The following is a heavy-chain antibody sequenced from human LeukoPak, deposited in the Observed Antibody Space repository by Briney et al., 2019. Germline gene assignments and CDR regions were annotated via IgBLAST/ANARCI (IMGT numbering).Heavy chain of an antibody. V-gene: IGHV3-48*03. CDR2: ISSSGSTI. CDR3: AELGITMIGGV. CDR1: GFTFSSYE. J-gene: IGHJ6*03. Sequence: PGGSLRLSCAASGFTFSSYEMNWVRQAPGKGLEWVSFISSSGSTIYYADSVKGRFTISRDNAKNSLYLQMNSLRAEDTAVYYCAELGITMIGGVWGKGTTVTISS. D-gene: IGHD3-10*02.